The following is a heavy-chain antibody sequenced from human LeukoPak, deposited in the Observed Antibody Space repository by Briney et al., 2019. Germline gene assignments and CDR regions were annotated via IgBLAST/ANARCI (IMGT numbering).Heavy chain of an antibody. Sequence: SETLSLTCAVSGYSISSGYYWGWIRQPPGKGLEWIGSVYHSGSTYYNPSLKSRATISVDTSKNQFSLKLSSVTAADTAVYYCARRLIVVVPAARRDNWFDPWGQGTLVTVSS. CDR2: VYHSGST. D-gene: IGHD2-2*01. V-gene: IGHV4-38-2*01. CDR1: GYSISSGYY. CDR3: ARRLIVVVPAARRDNWFDP. J-gene: IGHJ5*02.